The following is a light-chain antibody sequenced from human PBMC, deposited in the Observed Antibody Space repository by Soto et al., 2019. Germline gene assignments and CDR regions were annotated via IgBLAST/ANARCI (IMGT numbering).Light chain of an antibody. CDR3: QQHSNWPPYT. Sequence: EIVLRQSPATLSLSPGERATLSCRASQSVSNYLAWYQQKPGQAPRLLIYDASNRAAGIPARFSGSGSGTDFTLTITSLEPVDFAVYYCQQHSNWPPYTFGQGTKLEIK. V-gene: IGKV3-11*01. CDR1: QSVSNY. CDR2: DAS. J-gene: IGKJ2*01.